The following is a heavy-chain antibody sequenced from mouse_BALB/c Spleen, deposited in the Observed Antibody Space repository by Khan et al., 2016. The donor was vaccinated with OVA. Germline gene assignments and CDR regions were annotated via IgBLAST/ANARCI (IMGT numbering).Heavy chain of an antibody. D-gene: IGHD2-1*01. CDR2: INTYTGEP. Sequence: QIQLVQSGPELKKPGETVKISCKASGYTFTNYGMNWVKQAPGKGLKWMGWINTYTGEPTYGDDLKGRFAFSLATSASTAYLQMNNLNNEDTATYFCARVGNYWYFDVWGAGTTVTVSS. CDR3: ARVGNYWYFDV. CDR1: GYTFTNYG. J-gene: IGHJ1*01. V-gene: IGHV9-3-1*01.